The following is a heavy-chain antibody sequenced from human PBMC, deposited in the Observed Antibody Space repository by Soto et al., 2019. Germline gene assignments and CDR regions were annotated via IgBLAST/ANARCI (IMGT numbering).Heavy chain of an antibody. CDR3: AREPRQGDRIYYFDY. D-gene: IGHD2-21*02. J-gene: IGHJ4*02. CDR2: ISYDGIDK. Sequence: GGSLRLSCAASGFTFSSFGIHWVRQAPGKGLEWVAVISYDGIDKNYGDSVKGRFTISRENSKNMVYLQMNSLRAEDTAVYYCAREPRQGDRIYYFDYWGPGALVTVSS. CDR1: GFTFSSFG. V-gene: IGHV3-30*03.